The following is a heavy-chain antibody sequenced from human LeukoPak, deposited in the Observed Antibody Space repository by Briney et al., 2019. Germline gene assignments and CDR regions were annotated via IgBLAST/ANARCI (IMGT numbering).Heavy chain of an antibody. J-gene: IGHJ2*01. CDR1: GLIFSSYA. D-gene: IGHD1-14*01. CDR3: ARGRKDWYVDL. CDR2: INSDGSST. V-gene: IGHV3-74*01. Sequence: PGGSLRLSCAASGLIFSSYAMSWVRQAPGKGLVWVSRINSDGSSTSYADSVKGRFTISRDNAKNTLYLQMNSLRAEDTAVHYCARGRKDWYVDLWGRGTLVTVSS.